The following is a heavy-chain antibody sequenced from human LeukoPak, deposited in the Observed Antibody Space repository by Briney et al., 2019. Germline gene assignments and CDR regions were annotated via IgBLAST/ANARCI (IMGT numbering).Heavy chain of an antibody. CDR1: GGSISSSY. J-gene: IGHJ4*02. V-gene: IGHV4-59*01. CDR2: IYYSGST. D-gene: IGHD3-10*01. Sequence: SETLSLTCTVSGGSISSSYWSWIRQPPGKGLDWIGYIYYSGSTNYNPSLKSRVTISIDTSKNQLSLKLSSVTAADTAVYYCARGYGSGSYYDYWGQGTLVTVSS. CDR3: ARGYGSGSYYDY.